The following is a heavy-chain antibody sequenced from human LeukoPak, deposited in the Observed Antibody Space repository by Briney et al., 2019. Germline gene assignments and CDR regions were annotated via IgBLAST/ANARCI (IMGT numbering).Heavy chain of an antibody. V-gene: IGHV3-9*01. CDR2: ISWNSGSI. Sequence: PGGSLRLSCAASGFTFDDYAMHWVRQAPGKGLEWVSGISWNSGSIGYADSVKGRFTISRDNAKNSLYLQMNSLRAEDTALYYCARDNEAAAAFDYWGQGTLVTVSS. CDR3: ARDNEAAAAFDY. D-gene: IGHD6-13*01. J-gene: IGHJ4*02. CDR1: GFTFDDYA.